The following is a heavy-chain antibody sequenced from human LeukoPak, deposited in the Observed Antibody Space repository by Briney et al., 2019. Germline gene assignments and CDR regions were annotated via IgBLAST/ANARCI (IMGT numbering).Heavy chain of an antibody. CDR3: ARVPDRGIFGVVTQGVY. J-gene: IGHJ4*02. Sequence: GGSLRLSCAASGFAFRSFAMSWVRQAPGKGLEWVSGISDRSGSTYYADSVKGRFTISRGNSKNTLYLQMNSLRAEDTAAYYCARVPDRGIFGVVTQGVYRGQGTLVTVSS. D-gene: IGHD3-3*01. CDR2: ISDRSGST. V-gene: IGHV3-23*01. CDR1: GFAFRSFA.